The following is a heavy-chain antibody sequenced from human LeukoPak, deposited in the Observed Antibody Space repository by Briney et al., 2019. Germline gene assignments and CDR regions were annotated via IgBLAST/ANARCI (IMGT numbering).Heavy chain of an antibody. Sequence: GGSLRLSCAASGFTFSSYSMNWVRQAPGKGLEWVSIFSGSGGSTYYADSVKGRFTISRDNSKNTLYLQMNSLRAEDTAVYYCASGGAGGSFVIWGQGTMVTVSS. CDR1: GFTFSSYS. CDR3: ASGGAGGSFVI. D-gene: IGHD2-8*02. V-gene: IGHV3-23*01. CDR2: FSGSGGST. J-gene: IGHJ3*02.